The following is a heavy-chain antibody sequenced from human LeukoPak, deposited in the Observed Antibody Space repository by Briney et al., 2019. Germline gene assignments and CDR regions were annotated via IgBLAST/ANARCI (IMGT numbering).Heavy chain of an antibody. J-gene: IGHJ5*02. V-gene: IGHV4-31*03. Sequence: SETLSLTCTVSGDSISSSAYYWTWVRQYPGTGLEWIGYISHIGTTYNNPSLKSRVSISVDTSRNQLFLRLTSVTAADTAVYYCARGVQGWFAPWGQGTLVTVSS. CDR1: GDSISSSAYY. D-gene: IGHD3-10*01. CDR2: ISHIGTT. CDR3: ARGVQGWFAP.